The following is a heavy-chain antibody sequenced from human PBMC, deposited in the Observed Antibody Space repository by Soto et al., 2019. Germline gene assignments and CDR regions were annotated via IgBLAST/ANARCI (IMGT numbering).Heavy chain of an antibody. CDR2: ISGSGDST. V-gene: IGHV3-23*01. CDR3: ARRGSGSYYDC. J-gene: IGHJ4*02. D-gene: IGHD1-26*01. Sequence: GGSLRLSCAASGFTFSSYAMRWVRQAPGKGLEWVSAISGSGDSTYYADSVKGRFTISRDNSKNTLYLQMNSLRAEDTAIYYCARRGSGSYYDCWGQGTLVTAPQ. CDR1: GFTFSSYA.